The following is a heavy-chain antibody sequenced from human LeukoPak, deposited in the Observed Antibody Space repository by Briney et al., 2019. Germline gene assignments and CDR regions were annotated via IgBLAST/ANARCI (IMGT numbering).Heavy chain of an antibody. CDR3: ARDYSGSYDSYDY. V-gene: IGHV1-69*04. CDR1: GYTFTSYD. CDR2: IIPILGIA. J-gene: IGHJ4*02. D-gene: IGHD1-26*01. Sequence: SVKVSCKASGYTFTSYDISWVRQAPGQGLEWMGRIIPILGIANYAQKFQGRVTITADKSTSTAYMELSSLRSEDTAVYYCARDYSGSYDSYDYWGQGTLVTVSS.